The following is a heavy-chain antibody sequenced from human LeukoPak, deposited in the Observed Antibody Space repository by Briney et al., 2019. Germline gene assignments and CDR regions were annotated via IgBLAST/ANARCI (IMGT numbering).Heavy chain of an antibody. CDR2: IYYSGST. V-gene: IGHV4-39*01. J-gene: IGHJ6*03. CDR1: GASISSSNYY. Sequence: SETLSLTCTVSGASISSSNYYWGWIRQPPGKGLEWIGSIYYSGSTYYNPSLQSRVTISVDTSKNQFSLKLNSVTAADTAVYYCARLHYYYMDVWGKGTTVTISS. CDR3: ARLHYYYMDV.